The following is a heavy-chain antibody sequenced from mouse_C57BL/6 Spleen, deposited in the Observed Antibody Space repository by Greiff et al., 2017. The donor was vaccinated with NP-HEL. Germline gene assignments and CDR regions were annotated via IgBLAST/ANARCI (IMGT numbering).Heavy chain of an antibody. J-gene: IGHJ2*01. CDR2: IFPGSGST. CDR3: ARSGIDSNYVDY. CDR1: GYTFTDYY. D-gene: IGHD2-5*01. Sequence: QVHVKQSGPELVKPGASVKISCKASGYTFTDYYINWVKQRPGQGLEWIGWIFPGSGSTYYNEKFKGKATLTVDKSSSTAYMLLSSLTSEDSAVYFCARSGIDSNYVDYWGQGTTLTVSS. V-gene: IGHV1-75*01.